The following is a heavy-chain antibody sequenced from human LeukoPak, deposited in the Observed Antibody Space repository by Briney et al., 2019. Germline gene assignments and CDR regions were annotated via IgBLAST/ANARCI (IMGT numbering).Heavy chain of an antibody. CDR2: IWYDGSDK. CDR1: GFTFSNYG. V-gene: IGHV3-33*01. CDR3: ARGGDTEEFDY. J-gene: IGHJ4*02. Sequence: GRSLRLSCAASGFTFSNYGMHWVRQAPGKGLEWVAVIWYDGSDKYYADPVKGRFTISRDNSKNTLYLQMNSLRAEDTAVYYCARGGDTEEFDYWGQGTLVTVSS. D-gene: IGHD5-18*01.